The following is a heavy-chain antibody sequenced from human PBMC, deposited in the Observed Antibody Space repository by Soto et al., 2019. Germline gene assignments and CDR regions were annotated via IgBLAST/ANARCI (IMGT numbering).Heavy chain of an antibody. J-gene: IGHJ6*02. CDR2: ISYDGGNA. Sequence: QVQLVESGGGVVQPGGSLRLSCAGSGFSFSNHVRHWVRQAPGKGLEWVAVISYDGGNAYYAESVKGRFTVSRDNSKNTMYIEMSSVRGDDTAVYYCARDLTVFGVLNGDSPMDVWGQGTTVTVSS. D-gene: IGHD3-3*01. CDR3: ARDLTVFGVLNGDSPMDV. CDR1: GFSFSNHV. V-gene: IGHV3-30*03.